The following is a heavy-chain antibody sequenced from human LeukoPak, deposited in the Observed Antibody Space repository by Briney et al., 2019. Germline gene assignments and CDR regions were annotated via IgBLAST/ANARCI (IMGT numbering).Heavy chain of an antibody. V-gene: IGHV3-43*01. Sequence: PGGSLRLSCAASGFMFDDYTMHWVRQAPGKGLEWVSLINWDGGSTYYAGSVKGRFTISRDNSKNSLYLQMNNLRTEDTALYYCAKGDMDSPMNFYHWGQGTLVTVSS. CDR3: AKGDMDSPMNFYH. D-gene: IGHD5-18*01. CDR2: INWDGGST. J-gene: IGHJ4*02. CDR1: GFMFDDYT.